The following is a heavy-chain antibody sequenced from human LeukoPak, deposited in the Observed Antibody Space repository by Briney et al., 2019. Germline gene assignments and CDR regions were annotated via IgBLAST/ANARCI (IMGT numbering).Heavy chain of an antibody. CDR1: GFTFGDFL. D-gene: IGHD3-10*01. CDR2: IRSKAYGGTT. J-gene: IGHJ4*02. Sequence: GGPLRLSCTASGFTFGDFLMSWLRQAPGKGLEYIGFIRSKAYGGTTDYAASVRGRFIISRDNSKSIAYLQMNSLKTEDTAVYYCSREIYGSGDYWGRGTLVTVSS. V-gene: IGHV3-49*03. CDR3: SREIYGSGDY.